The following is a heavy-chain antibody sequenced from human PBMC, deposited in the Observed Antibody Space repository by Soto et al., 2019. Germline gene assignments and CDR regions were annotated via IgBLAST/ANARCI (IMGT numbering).Heavy chain of an antibody. V-gene: IGHV2-5*01. Sequence: SGPTLVNPTQTLTLTCTFSGFSLSTSGVGVGWIRQPPGKALEWLALIYWNDDKRYSPSLKSRLTITKDTSKNQVVLTMTNMDPVDTATYYCAHEERRYFDWLSNWFDPWGQGTLVTVSS. J-gene: IGHJ5*02. CDR2: IYWNDDK. CDR3: AHEERRYFDWLSNWFDP. D-gene: IGHD3-9*01. CDR1: GFSLSTSGVG.